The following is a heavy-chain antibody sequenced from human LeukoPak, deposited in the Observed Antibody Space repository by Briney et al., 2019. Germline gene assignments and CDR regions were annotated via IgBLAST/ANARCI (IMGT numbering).Heavy chain of an antibody. CDR1: GGSISSSSYY. V-gene: IGHV4-39*07. CDR3: ARASGFGGPAYYFDY. Sequence: PSETLSLTCTVSGGSISSSSYYWGWIRQPPGKGLEWIGSIYYSGSTYYNPSLKSRVTISVDKSKNQFSLKLSSVTAADTAVYYCARASGFGGPAYYFDYWGQGTLVTVSS. CDR2: IYYSGST. D-gene: IGHD3-10*01. J-gene: IGHJ4*02.